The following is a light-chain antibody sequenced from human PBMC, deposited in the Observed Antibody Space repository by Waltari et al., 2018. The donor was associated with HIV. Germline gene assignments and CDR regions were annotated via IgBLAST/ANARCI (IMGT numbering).Light chain of an antibody. J-gene: IGLJ3*02. CDR3: AVWDDSLNGPV. Sequence: QSVLTQPPSASGTPGQRVTTSCSGSNSNIGSNLVNWYQPLPGRAPNLSIFRKNQRPSGVPDRFSVSKSGTSASLAISGLQSEDEADYYCAVWDDSLNGPVFGGGTKLTVL. CDR2: RKN. V-gene: IGLV1-44*01. CDR1: NSNIGSNL.